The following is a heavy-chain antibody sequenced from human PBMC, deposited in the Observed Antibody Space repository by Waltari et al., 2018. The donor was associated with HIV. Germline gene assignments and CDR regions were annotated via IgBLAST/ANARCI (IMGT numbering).Heavy chain of an antibody. CDR1: GYTFTGYY. J-gene: IGHJ4*02. CDR3: ARENIAVAGTFLY. D-gene: IGHD6-19*01. CDR2: INPNSGGT. Sequence: QVQLVQSGAEVKKPGASVKVSCKASGYTFTGYYMHWVRQAPGQGLEWMGRINPNSGGTNHAQKFQGRVTMTRDTSISTAYMELSRLRSDDTAVYYCARENIAVAGTFLYWGQGTLVTVSS. V-gene: IGHV1-2*06.